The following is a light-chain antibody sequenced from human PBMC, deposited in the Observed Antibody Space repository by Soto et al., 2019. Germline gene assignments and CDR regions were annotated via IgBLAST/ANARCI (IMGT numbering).Light chain of an antibody. CDR1: SSDVGGYNY. Sequence: QSALTQPASVSGSPVQSITISCTGTSSDVGGYNYLSWYQQHPGKAPKLMIYDVSNRPSGVSNRFSGSKSGNTASLTISGLQADDEADYYCSSYTSSSTVVFGGGTKLTVL. J-gene: IGLJ2*01. V-gene: IGLV2-14*01. CDR3: SSYTSSSTVV. CDR2: DVS.